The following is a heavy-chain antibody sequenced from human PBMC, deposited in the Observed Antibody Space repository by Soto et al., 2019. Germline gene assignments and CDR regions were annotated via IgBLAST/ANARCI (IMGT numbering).Heavy chain of an antibody. V-gene: IGHV3-21*01. Sequence: EVQLVESGGGLVKPGGSLRLSCAASGFTFSSYNMNWVRQAPGKGLEWVSSISSSSSYRYYADSVKGRFTISRDNAKNSLYQQTNSLRADRTAVYYCASTRRGTYNNHYYYSGMEVWGPAITVPVSS. J-gene: IGHJ6*02. CDR3: ASTRRGTYNNHYYYSGMEV. CDR2: ISSSSSYR. D-gene: IGHD4-4*01. CDR1: GFTFSSYN.